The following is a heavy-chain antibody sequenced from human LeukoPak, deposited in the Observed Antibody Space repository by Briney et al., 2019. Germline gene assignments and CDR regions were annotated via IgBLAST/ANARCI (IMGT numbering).Heavy chain of an antibody. J-gene: IGHJ4*02. CDR1: GYSFTNYW. CDR3: ARRNIEVAGNSFDF. Sequence: GESLKISCKGSGYSFTNYWIGWVRQMPGKGLKWMGIVYPGDSDARYSPSFQGQVTISADKSISTAYLQWSSLKASDTAMYYCARRNIEVAGNSFDFWGQGTLVTVSS. V-gene: IGHV5-51*01. CDR2: VYPGDSDA. D-gene: IGHD6-19*01.